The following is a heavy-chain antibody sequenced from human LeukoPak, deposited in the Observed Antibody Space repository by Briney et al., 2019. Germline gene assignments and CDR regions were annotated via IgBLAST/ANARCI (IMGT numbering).Heavy chain of an antibody. CDR3: AKASRSSGYYSDY. V-gene: IGHV3-23*01. Sequence: GGSLRLSCAASGFTFSSFAMSWVRQAPGKGVEWVSGISGSGSSTYYADSVKGRFTISRDNSKNTLYLQMNSQRAEDTAVYYCAKASRSSGYYSDYWGQGTLVTVSS. J-gene: IGHJ4*02. D-gene: IGHD3-22*01. CDR1: GFTFSSFA. CDR2: ISGSGSST.